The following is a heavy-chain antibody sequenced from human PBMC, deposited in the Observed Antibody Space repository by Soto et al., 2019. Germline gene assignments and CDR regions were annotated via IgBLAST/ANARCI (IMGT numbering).Heavy chain of an antibody. J-gene: IGHJ1*01. CDR2: ISGSGGST. Sequence: GGSLRLSCAASGFTFSSYAMSWVRQAPGKGLEWVSAISGSGGSTYYADSVKGRFTISRDNSKNTLYLQMNSLRAEDTAVYYCAKVRSATFNYYDSSGYYFQHWGQGTLVTVSS. V-gene: IGHV3-23*01. D-gene: IGHD3-22*01. CDR1: GFTFSSYA. CDR3: AKVRSATFNYYDSSGYYFQH.